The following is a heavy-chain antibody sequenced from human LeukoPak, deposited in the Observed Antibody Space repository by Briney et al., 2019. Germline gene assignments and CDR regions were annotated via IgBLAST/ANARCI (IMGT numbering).Heavy chain of an antibody. J-gene: IGHJ3*02. Sequence: GGSLRLPCAASGFTFSSYWMSWVRRAPGKGLEWVANIKQDGSEKYYVDSVKGRFTISRDNAKNSLYLQMNSLRAEDTAVYYCARELIDGDALDIWGQGTMVTVSS. CDR2: IKQDGSEK. V-gene: IGHV3-7*01. CDR1: GFTFSSYW. CDR3: ARELIDGDALDI. D-gene: IGHD3-22*01.